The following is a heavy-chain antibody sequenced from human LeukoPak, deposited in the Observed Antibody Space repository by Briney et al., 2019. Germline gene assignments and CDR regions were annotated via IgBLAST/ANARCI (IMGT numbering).Heavy chain of an antibody. CDR1: IGSMSSGNW. D-gene: IGHD1-1*01. Sequence: SDPQSLICALSIGSMSSGNWWSWVRQSPGNGLEWNEEVYHNGTPNYNPSVESRVTISADTFKNHFSLKLTSVTAADTAVYYCATAPILRGEAGEQYKYGMDVWGQGTTVIVSS. CDR2: VYHNGTP. CDR3: ATAPILRGEAGEQYKYGMDV. V-gene: IGHV4-4*02. J-gene: IGHJ6*02.